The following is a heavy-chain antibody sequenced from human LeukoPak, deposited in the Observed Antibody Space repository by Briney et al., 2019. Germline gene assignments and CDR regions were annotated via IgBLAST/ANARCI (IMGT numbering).Heavy chain of an antibody. V-gene: IGHV3-23*01. J-gene: IGHJ4*02. D-gene: IGHD6-19*01. CDR1: GFTFSNYA. Sequence: GGSLRLSCAASGFTFSNYAMSWVRQAPGKGLEWVSVISGLGGSTYYADSEKGRFTISRDNAKNSLYLQMNSLRAEDTAVYYCARSCGRAVAGTGVDYWGQGTLVTVSS. CDR2: ISGLGGST. CDR3: ARSCGRAVAGTGVDY.